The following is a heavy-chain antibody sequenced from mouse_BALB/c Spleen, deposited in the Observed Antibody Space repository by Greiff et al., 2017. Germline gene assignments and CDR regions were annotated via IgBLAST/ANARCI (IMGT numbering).Heavy chain of an antibody. V-gene: IGHV1S29*02. D-gene: IGHD2-14*01. J-gene: IGHJ3*01. CDR2: IYPYNGGT. Sequence: EVMLVESGPELVKPGASVKISCKASGYTFTDYNMHWVKQSHGKSLEWIGYIYPYNGGTGYNQKFKSKATLTVDNSSSTAYMELRSLTSEDSAVYYCARPAYYRYDGWFAYWGQGTLVTVSA. CDR3: ARPAYYRYDGWFAY. CDR1: GYTFTDYN.